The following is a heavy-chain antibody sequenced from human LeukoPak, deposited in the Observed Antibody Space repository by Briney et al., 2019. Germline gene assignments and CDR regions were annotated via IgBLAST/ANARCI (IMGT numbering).Heavy chain of an antibody. J-gene: IGHJ6*03. CDR3: ARQSLSYYYGSGSYRHYYYYYMDV. Sequence: GASLKISCKGSAYSFISYWIGWVLQMPGKGLEWMGVIYPCDSETSNSPSFEGQVTISVDKSISTAYVQLSSLNASDTAMYYCARQSLSYYYGSGSYRHYYYYYMDVWGKGTTVTVSS. CDR2: IYPCDSET. CDR1: AYSFISYW. D-gene: IGHD3-10*01. V-gene: IGHV5-51*01.